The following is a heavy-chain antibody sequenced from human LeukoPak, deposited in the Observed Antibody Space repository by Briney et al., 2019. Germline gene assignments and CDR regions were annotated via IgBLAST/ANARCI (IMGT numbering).Heavy chain of an antibody. D-gene: IGHD3-22*01. V-gene: IGHV3-21*01. J-gene: IGHJ3*02. CDR2: ISSSSYI. CDR3: ARDTAYDSSGDDAFDI. CDR1: GFTFSSYS. Sequence: PGGSLRLSCAASGFTFSSYSMNWVRQAPGKGLEWVSSISSSSYIYYADSVKGRFTISRDNAKNSLYLQMNSLRAEDTAVYYCARDTAYDSSGDDAFDIWGQGTMVTVSS.